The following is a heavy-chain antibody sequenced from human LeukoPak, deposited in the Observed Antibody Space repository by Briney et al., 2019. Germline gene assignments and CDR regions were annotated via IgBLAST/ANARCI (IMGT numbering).Heavy chain of an antibody. D-gene: IGHD5-18*01. CDR1: GYTFSTYA. Sequence: ASVKLSCKTSGYTFSTYAMSWVRQAPGQGLEWMGWINTNTGNPTYAQGFFTGRYVFSLDTSVSTAYLQINGLKADDTAVYYCGRDPKLGIRGYTYGYIDYWGQGTLVTVAS. CDR3: GRDPKLGIRGYTYGYIDY. CDR2: INTNTGNP. V-gene: IGHV7-4-1*02. J-gene: IGHJ4*02.